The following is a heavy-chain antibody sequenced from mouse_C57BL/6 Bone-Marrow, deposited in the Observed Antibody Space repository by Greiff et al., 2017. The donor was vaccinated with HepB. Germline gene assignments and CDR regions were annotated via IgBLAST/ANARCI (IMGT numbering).Heavy chain of an antibody. CDR1: GYTFTDYY. V-gene: IGHV1-19*01. J-gene: IGHJ2*01. D-gene: IGHD2-3*01. CDR2: INPYNGGT. Sequence: VQLKESGPVLVKPGASVKMSCKASGYTFTDYYMNWVKQSPGKSLVWIGVINPYNGGTSYNQKFKGKATLTVDKSSSTAYMELNSLTSEDSAVYYCARSRWLLPYFDYWGQGTTLTVSS. CDR3: ARSRWLLPYFDY.